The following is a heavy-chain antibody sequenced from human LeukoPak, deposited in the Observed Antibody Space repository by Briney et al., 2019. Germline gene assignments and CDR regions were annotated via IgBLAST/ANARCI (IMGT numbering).Heavy chain of an antibody. Sequence: ASVKLSCKASGYTFTSYYMHWVRQAPGQGLEWKGIINPSGGSTSYAQKFQGRVTMTRDTSTSTVYMELSSLRSEDTAVYYCAREGDVDTATWHWFDPWGQGTLVTVSS. J-gene: IGHJ5*02. CDR1: GYTFTSYY. V-gene: IGHV1-46*01. CDR2: INPSGGST. CDR3: AREGDVDTATWHWFDP. D-gene: IGHD5-18*01.